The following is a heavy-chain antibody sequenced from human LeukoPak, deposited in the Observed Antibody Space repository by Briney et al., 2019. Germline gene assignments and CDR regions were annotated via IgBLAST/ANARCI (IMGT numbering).Heavy chain of an antibody. CDR1: VGSFSGYY. J-gene: IGHJ1*01. CDR3: ARSRNRKYFPH. CDR2: INHSGST. V-gene: IGHV4-34*01. Sequence: SETLSLTCAVYVGSFSGYYWSWIRQPPGKGLEWIGEINHSGSTNYNPSLKSLVTLSVDPAKNQSSLKLSSVPAADTAVYYCARSRNRKYFPHWGQGTLVTVPS. D-gene: IGHD1-14*01.